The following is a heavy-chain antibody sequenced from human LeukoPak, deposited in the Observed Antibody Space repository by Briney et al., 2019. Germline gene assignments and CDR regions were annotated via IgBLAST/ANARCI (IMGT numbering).Heavy chain of an antibody. Sequence: ASVKVSCKASGYTFTSYGISWVRQAPGQGLEWMGWINPNSGGTNYAQKFQGRVTMTRDTSISTAYMELSRLRSDDTAVYYCARVTSGRRYFDYWGQGTLVTVSS. J-gene: IGHJ4*02. CDR2: INPNSGGT. D-gene: IGHD1-14*01. V-gene: IGHV1-2*02. CDR1: GYTFTSYG. CDR3: ARVTSGRRYFDY.